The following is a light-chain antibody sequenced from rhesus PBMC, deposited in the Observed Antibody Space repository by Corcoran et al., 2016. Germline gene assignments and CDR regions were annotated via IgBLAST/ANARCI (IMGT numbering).Light chain of an antibody. CDR3: LQYSSSPWT. V-gene: IGKV1-22*01. CDR1: QSISSW. Sequence: DIQMTQSPSSLSASVGDTVTITCRASQSISSWLDWYQQKPGKAPKLLIYKASSLQSGVPSRFSGSGSGTDLTLTSSSMQPEYFATYYCLQYSSSPWTFGQGTKVEIK. J-gene: IGKJ1*01. CDR2: KAS.